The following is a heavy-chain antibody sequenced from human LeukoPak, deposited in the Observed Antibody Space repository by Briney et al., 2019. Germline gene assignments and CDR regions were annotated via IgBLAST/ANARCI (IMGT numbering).Heavy chain of an antibody. J-gene: IGHJ4*02. D-gene: IGHD3-10*01. CDR3: ARNVSRGYFDY. CDR1: GGSISSSSYD. V-gene: IGHV4-39*01. Sequence: PSETLSLTCTVSGGSISSSSYDWGWLRQTQGKGLEWIGSVYSSVSTHYTPSLKSRVTISVDTSKSQFSLKLSSVTAADTAVYFCARNVSRGYFDYWGQGTLVTVSS. CDR2: VYSSVST.